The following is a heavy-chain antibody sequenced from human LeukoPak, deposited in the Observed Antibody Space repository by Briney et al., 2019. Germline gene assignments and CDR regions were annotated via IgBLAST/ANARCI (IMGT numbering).Heavy chain of an antibody. D-gene: IGHD4-11*01. CDR2: VYSGGRT. Sequence: GGSLSLSCAVSGFTLSNNYMSCVRHAPGEGVEWGSSVYSGGRTYYADSVKVRSTISRDNSKNTMYLQIHSLRAEDTAVYYCARDLPPTTLTTGHDAFDIWGEGTMVTVSS. V-gene: IGHV3-66*01. CDR1: GFTLSNNY. CDR3: ARDLPPTTLTTGHDAFDI. J-gene: IGHJ3*02.